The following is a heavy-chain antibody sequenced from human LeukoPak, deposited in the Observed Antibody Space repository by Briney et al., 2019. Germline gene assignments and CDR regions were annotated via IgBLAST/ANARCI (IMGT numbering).Heavy chain of an antibody. V-gene: IGHV3-23*01. CDR1: GFTFSNYA. CDR2: IGGSGDST. Sequence: PGGSLRLSCAASGFTFSNYAMSWARQAPGKGLEWVSGIGGSGDSTYYGDSVKGRFIISRDNSKNTLYLQMNSLRAEDTAVYYCAKGYRSGWFPWFDPWGQGTLVTVSS. D-gene: IGHD6-19*01. J-gene: IGHJ5*02. CDR3: AKGYRSGWFPWFDP.